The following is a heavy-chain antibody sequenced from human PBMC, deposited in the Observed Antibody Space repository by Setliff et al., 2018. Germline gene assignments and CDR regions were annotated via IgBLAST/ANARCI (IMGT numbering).Heavy chain of an antibody. D-gene: IGHD3-10*01. CDR1: GGSIGPHY. CDR3: ARDRSTVIRGVTSFFYYYMDV. V-gene: IGHV4-59*11. J-gene: IGHJ6*03. Sequence: PSETLSLTCTVSGGSIGPHYWSWIRQAPWKGLEWIGHIFYSDTAKYNPSLESRAAISVDSSKNQFSLKLRSVTAADTAVYYCARDRSTVIRGVTSFFYYYMDVWGGGTTVTVSS. CDR2: IFYSDTA.